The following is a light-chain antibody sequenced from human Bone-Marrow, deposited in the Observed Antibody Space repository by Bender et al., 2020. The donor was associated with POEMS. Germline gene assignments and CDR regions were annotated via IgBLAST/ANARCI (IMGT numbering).Light chain of an antibody. V-gene: IGLV2-23*02. CDR1: SNDIGSYNL. J-gene: IGLJ1*01. Sequence: QSALTQPASVSGSPGQSITISCTGTSNDIGSYNLVSWYQQHPGKAPKLMIYDVNKRPSGVSNRFSGSKSGNTASLTISGLQAEDEADYYCCSYAGSGAGVFGTGTKVTVL. CDR2: DVN. CDR3: CSYAGSGAGV.